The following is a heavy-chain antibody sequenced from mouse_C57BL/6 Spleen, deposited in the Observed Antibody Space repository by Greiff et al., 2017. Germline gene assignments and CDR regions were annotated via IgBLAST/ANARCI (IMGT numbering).Heavy chain of an antibody. D-gene: IGHD1-1*01. CDR1: GYTFTDYE. V-gene: IGHV1-15*01. J-gene: IGHJ4*01. CDR2: IAPETGGT. CDR3: TRYLGSSYGGYYAMDY. Sequence: QVQLQQSGAELVRPGASVTLSCKASGYTFTDYEMHWVKQTPVHGLEWIGAIAPETGGTAYNQKFKGKAILTADKSSSTDYMELRSLTSEDSAVYYCTRYLGSSYGGYYAMDYWGQGTSVTVSS.